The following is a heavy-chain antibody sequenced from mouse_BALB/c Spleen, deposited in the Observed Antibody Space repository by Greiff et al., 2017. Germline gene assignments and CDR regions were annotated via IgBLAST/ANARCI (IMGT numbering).Heavy chain of an antibody. D-gene: IGHD2-4*01. Sequence: EVQVVESGGGLVKPGGSLKLSCAASGFTFSDYYMYWVRQTPEKRLEWVATISDGGSYTYYPDSVKGRFTISRDNAKNNLYLQMSSLKSEDTAMYYCARGAPPYDYGSWFAYWGQGTLVTVSA. J-gene: IGHJ3*01. V-gene: IGHV5-4*02. CDR1: GFTFSDYY. CDR3: ARGAPPYDYGSWFAY. CDR2: ISDGGSYT.